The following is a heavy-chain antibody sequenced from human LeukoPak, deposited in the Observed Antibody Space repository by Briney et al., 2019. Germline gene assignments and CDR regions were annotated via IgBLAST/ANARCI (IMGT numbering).Heavy chain of an antibody. CDR2: IKQDGSEK. Sequence: TGGSLRLSCAAPGFTFSSYWMNWVRQAPGKGLEWVANIKQDGSEKYYVDSVKGRFTISRDNAKNSLYLQMNSLRAEDTAVYNCARSFSSSWPDAFDIWGQGTMVTVSS. CDR3: ARSFSSSWPDAFDI. D-gene: IGHD6-13*01. J-gene: IGHJ3*02. V-gene: IGHV3-7*01. CDR1: GFTFSSYW.